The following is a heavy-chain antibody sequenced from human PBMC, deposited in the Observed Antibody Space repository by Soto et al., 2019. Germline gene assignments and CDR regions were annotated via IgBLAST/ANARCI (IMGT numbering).Heavy chain of an antibody. CDR2: TYYRSKWYN. Sequence: KQSQTLSLTCAISGDSVSSNSAAWNWIRQSPSRGLEWLGRTYYRSKWYNDYAVSVKSRITINPDTSKNQFSLQLNSVTPEDTAVYYCARDRYSSSFSFRRRPHNAFDIWGQGTMVTVSS. CDR1: GDSVSSNSAA. CDR3: ARDRYSSSFSFRRRPHNAFDI. D-gene: IGHD6-6*01. J-gene: IGHJ3*02. V-gene: IGHV6-1*01.